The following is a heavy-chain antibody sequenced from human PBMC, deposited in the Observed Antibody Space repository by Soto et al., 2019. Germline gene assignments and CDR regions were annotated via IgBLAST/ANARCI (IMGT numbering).Heavy chain of an antibody. J-gene: IGHJ4*02. Sequence: SETLSLTCTVSGGSISSGDYYWSWIRQPPGKGLEWIGYIYYSGSTYYNPSLKSRVTISVDTSKNQFSLKLSSVTAADTAVYYCAKARGARYFDYWGQGTLVTVSS. CDR3: AKARGARYFDY. CDR2: IYYSGST. V-gene: IGHV4-30-4*01. CDR1: GGSISSGDYY. D-gene: IGHD2-15*01.